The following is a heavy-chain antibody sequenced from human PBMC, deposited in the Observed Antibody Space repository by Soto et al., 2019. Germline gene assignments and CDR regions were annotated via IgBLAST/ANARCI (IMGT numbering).Heavy chain of an antibody. CDR1: GFTFSAYN. J-gene: IGHJ5*01. CDR3: AKNRPLGNGSHFDS. CDR2: IRESGDPT. D-gene: IGHD1-26*01. V-gene: IGHV3-23*01. Sequence: EVKLLESGGALVQPGGSLRLSCSASGFTFSAYNMTWIRQAPGKGLEWVSGIRESGDPTYYSDAVKGRFTISRDNSRNTLYLQLDSLRPEDTAIYYCAKNRPLGNGSHFDSWGRGTLVTVSS.